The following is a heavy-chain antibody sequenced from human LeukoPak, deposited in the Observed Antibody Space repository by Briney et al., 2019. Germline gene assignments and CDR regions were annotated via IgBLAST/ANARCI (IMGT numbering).Heavy chain of an antibody. J-gene: IGHJ5*02. CDR3: ARDYTYYFGSGRNGNWLDP. CDR1: GGSISSGNYY. CDR2: IYSSGST. V-gene: IGHV4-61*02. Sequence: SETLSLTCTVSGGSISSGNYYWSWIRQPAGKGLEWIGRIYSSGSTNYNPSLKNRVTISVDTSKNQFSLRLSSVTAADTAVYYCARDYTYYFGSGRNGNWLDPWGQGTLVTVSS. D-gene: IGHD3-10*01.